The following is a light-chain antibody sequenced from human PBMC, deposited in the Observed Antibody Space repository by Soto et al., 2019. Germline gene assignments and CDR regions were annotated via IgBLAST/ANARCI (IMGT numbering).Light chain of an antibody. CDR1: QSVSIY. CDR3: QQRSNWPPEIT. V-gene: IGKV3-11*01. J-gene: IGKJ5*01. Sequence: EIVLTQSPATLSLFPGERATLSCRASQSVSIYLAWYQQKPGQAPRLLIYDASNRATGIPARFSGSGSGTDFTLTISSLEPEDFAVYSCQQRSNWPPEITFGQGTRLEIK. CDR2: DAS.